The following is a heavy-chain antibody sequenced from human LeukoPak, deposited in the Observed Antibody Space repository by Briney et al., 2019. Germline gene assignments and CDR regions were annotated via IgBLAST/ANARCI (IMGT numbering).Heavy chain of an antibody. V-gene: IGHV4-38-2*02. J-gene: IGHJ4*02. D-gene: IGHD3-3*01. CDR2: IYHSGST. CDR3: ARDLDFGVVTGYFDY. CDR1: GYSISSGYY. Sequence: SATLSLTCTVSGYSISSGYYWCWIRQPPGKGLEWIGSIYHSGSTYYNPSLKSRVTISVDTSKNQFSLKLSSVTAADTAVYYCARDLDFGVVTGYFDYWGQGTLVTVSS.